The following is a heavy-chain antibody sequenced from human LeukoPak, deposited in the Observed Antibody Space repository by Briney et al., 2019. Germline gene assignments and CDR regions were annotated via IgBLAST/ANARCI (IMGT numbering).Heavy chain of an antibody. D-gene: IGHD1-7*01. J-gene: IGHJ6*02. V-gene: IGHV4-59*01. CDR1: GGSISSYY. CDR2: VFYSGNT. CDR3: AREGAGSRQLHGIDV. Sequence: PSETLSLTCTVSGGSISSYYWSWIRQPPGKGLEWIGYVFYSGNTKYNPSLKSRVTISVDTSKNQFSLKLSAVTAADTAVYYCAREGAGSRQLHGIDVWGQGTTVTVSS.